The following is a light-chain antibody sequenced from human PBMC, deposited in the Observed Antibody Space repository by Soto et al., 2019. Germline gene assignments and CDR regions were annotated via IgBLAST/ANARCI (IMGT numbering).Light chain of an antibody. V-gene: IGKV1-8*01. CDR1: QGISSY. Sequence: AIRMTHSPSSLSASTGDRVTITCRASQGISSYLAWYQQKPGKAPKLLIYAASTLQSGVPSRFGGGGSGTEFTLTISGLQPDDFATYYCQQYNSYSPWTFGPGTKVDI. CDR3: QQYNSYSPWT. J-gene: IGKJ1*01. CDR2: AAS.